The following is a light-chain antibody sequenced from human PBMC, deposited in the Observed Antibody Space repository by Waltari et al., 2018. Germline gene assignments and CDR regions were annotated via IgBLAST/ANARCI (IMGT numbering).Light chain of an antibody. CDR2: QDS. Sequence: SYELIQPPSVSVSPGQTASITCSGDKLGAKFACWYQQKPGQSPLLVIYQDSSRPSGIPERFSGSNSGNTATLTISGTQTMEEADYYCQAWDSGHVVFGGGTKLTVL. CDR3: QAWDSGHVV. J-gene: IGLJ2*01. V-gene: IGLV3-1*01. CDR1: KLGAKF.